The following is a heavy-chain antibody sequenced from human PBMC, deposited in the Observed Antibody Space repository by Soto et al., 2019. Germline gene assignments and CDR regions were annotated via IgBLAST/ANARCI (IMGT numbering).Heavy chain of an antibody. D-gene: IGHD2-15*01. Sequence: ASVKVSCKASGYTFTSYAMHWVRQAPGQRREWMGWINAGNGNRKYSQKFQGRVTITRDTSASTAYMELSSLRSEDTAVYYCARGPGGPDGPGDYWGQGTLVTVCS. J-gene: IGHJ4*02. V-gene: IGHV1-3*01. CDR3: ARGPGGPDGPGDY. CDR1: GYTFTSYA. CDR2: INAGNGNR.